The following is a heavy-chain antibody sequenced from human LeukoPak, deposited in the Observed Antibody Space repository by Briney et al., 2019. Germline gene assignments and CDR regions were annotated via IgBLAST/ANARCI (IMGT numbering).Heavy chain of an antibody. Sequence: SETLSLTCSVSGGSISGNYWSWIRQPAGKGLEWIGRISNSGSTNYNPSLKSRVTMSADTAKNQFSLKLSSVTAADTAVYYCARASLGSFYYFDYWGQGTLVTVSP. CDR3: ARASLGSFYYFDY. V-gene: IGHV4-4*07. J-gene: IGHJ4*02. CDR1: GGSISGNY. D-gene: IGHD2/OR15-2a*01. CDR2: ISNSGST.